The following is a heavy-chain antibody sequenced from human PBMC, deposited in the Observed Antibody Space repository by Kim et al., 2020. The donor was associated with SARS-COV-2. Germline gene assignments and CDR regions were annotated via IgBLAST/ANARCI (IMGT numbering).Heavy chain of an antibody. D-gene: IGHD5-18*01. CDR1: GFTFSNNA. CDR2: VSIDGTTQ. J-gene: IGHJ4*02. CDR3: ARDSSWLPTLFDY. V-gene: IGHV3-30*04. Sequence: GGSLRLSCAASGFTFSNNAMHWVRQAPGKGLEWVAFVSIDGTTQFYSDSVKGRFTISRDNSRNTLSLQMNSLRPGDTAIYYCARDSSWLPTLFDYWGQGT.